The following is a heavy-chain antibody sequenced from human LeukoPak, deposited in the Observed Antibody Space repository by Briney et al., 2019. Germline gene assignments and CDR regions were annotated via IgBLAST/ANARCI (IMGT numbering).Heavy chain of an antibody. J-gene: IGHJ3*02. D-gene: IGHD4-4*01. CDR2: INPSGGST. V-gene: IGHV1-46*01. CDR3: ARDIDSNMARGYRTRAFDI. Sequence: ASVEVSCKASGYTFTSYYMHWVRQAPGQGLEWMGIINPSGGSTSYAQKFQGRVTMTRDTSTSTVYMELSSLRSEDMAVYYCARDIDSNMARGYRTRAFDIWGQGTMVTVSS. CDR1: GYTFTSYY.